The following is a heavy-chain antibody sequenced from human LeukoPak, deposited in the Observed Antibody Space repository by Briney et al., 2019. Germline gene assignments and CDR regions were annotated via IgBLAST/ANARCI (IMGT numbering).Heavy chain of an antibody. V-gene: IGHV3-23*01. Sequence: GGSLRLSCAASGVTLSTYAMSWARQAPGKGLEWVSGISSSGSGDNTYYADSVKGRFTISRDNSKNTLYLQMNSLRAEDTAVYYCAKDLGSVVTPPSLDSWGQGTLVTVSS. D-gene: IGHD3-10*01. CDR2: ISSSGSGDNT. CDR3: AKDLGSVVTPPSLDS. CDR1: GVTLSTYA. J-gene: IGHJ4*02.